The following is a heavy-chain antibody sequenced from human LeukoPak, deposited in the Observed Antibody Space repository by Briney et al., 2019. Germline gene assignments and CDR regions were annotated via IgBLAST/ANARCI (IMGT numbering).Heavy chain of an antibody. Sequence: GGSLRLSCTASGFTFGDYAMSWFRQAPGKGLEWVSYISSSGSTIYYADSVKGRFTISRDNAKNSLYLQMNSLRAEDTAVYYCAKGSSTTCPCYRDHWGQGTLVTVSS. CDR3: AKGSSTTCPCYRDH. D-gene: IGHD2-2*01. CDR1: GFTFGDYA. CDR2: ISSSGSTI. J-gene: IGHJ4*02. V-gene: IGHV3-11*01.